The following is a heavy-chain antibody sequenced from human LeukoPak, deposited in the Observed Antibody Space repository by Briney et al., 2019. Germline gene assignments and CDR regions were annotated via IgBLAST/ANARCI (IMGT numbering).Heavy chain of an antibody. D-gene: IGHD4-11*01. Sequence: GGSLRLSCAAAGFTFSSYSMHWVRQAPGKGLEWVSSISSSGNYIYYADSVKGRFTISRANAKNSLYLQMNSLRAEDTAVYYCAWTEDYSLYGYFDYWGQGTLVTVSS. CDR3: AWTEDYSLYGYFDY. J-gene: IGHJ4*02. V-gene: IGHV3-21*01. CDR1: GFTFSSYS. CDR2: ISSSGNYI.